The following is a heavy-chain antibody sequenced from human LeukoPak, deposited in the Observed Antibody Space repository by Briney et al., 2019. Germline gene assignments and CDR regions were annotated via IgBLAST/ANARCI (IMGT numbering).Heavy chain of an antibody. J-gene: IGHJ3*02. D-gene: IGHD3-10*01. CDR2: IYPGNSDT. CDR1: GYSFSTHW. Sequence: GESLKISCKGSGYSFSTHWIGWARHMPGKGLEWMAMIYPGNSDTTYRPSFQGQVIISADKSINTAYLQWSSLKASDTAMYYCARLLDGSGSYAPFDIWGQGTMVTVSS. CDR3: ARLLDGSGSYAPFDI. V-gene: IGHV5-51*01.